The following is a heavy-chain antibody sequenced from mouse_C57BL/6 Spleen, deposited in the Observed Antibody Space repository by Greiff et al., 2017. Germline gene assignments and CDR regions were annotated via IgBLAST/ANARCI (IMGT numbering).Heavy chain of an antibody. D-gene: IGHD1-1*01. J-gene: IGHJ2*01. V-gene: IGHV1-82*01. CDR1: SYAFSSSW. Sequence: QVQLQQSGPELVKPGASVKISCKASSYAFSSSWMNWVKQRPGKGLEWIGRIYPGDGDTNYNGKFKGKATLTADKSSSTAYMQLSSLTSEDSAVYFCASHGSRNYLDYWGQGTTLTVSS. CDR2: IYPGDGDT. CDR3: ASHGSRNYLDY.